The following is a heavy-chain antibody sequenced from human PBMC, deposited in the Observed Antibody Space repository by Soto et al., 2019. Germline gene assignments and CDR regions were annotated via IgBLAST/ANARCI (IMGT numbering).Heavy chain of an antibody. J-gene: IGHJ4*02. Sequence: PSETLSLTCVVSNFSISSGYYWGWIRQSPGKGLEWIAGIYRSGATSHNPSLKSRVTISVDPSKNQFSLMLTAVTAADTAVYYCARTHSGSYYSVFNYWGRGSLVTISS. CDR2: IYRSGAT. CDR1: NFSISSGYY. D-gene: IGHD1-26*01. CDR3: ARTHSGSYYSVFNY. V-gene: IGHV4-38-2*01.